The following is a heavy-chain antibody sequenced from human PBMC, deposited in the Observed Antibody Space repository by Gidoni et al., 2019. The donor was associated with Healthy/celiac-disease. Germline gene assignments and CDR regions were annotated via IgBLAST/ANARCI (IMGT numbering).Heavy chain of an antibody. Sequence: LQLQDSGPGLAKPSETLSPTCTVSGGSITSSSYYCGWFRHPPGKGLEWIGSIYYSGRTYYNPSLKSRVTISVDTSKNQFSLKLSSVTAADTAVYYCARHGYYYDSSGSHDAFDIWGQGTMVTVSS. CDR3: ARHGYYYDSSGSHDAFDI. CDR2: IYYSGRT. J-gene: IGHJ3*02. V-gene: IGHV4-39*01. D-gene: IGHD3-22*01. CDR1: GGSITSSSYY.